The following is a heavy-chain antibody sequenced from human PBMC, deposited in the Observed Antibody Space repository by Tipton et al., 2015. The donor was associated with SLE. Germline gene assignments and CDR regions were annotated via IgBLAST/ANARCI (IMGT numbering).Heavy chain of an antibody. CDR1: GGSISSGSYY. V-gene: IGHV4-61*02. CDR2: IYTSGST. Sequence: TLSLTCTVSGGSISSGSYYWSWIRQPAGKGLEWIGRIYTSGSTNYNPSLKSRVTISVGTSKNQFSLKLSSVPAADTAVYYCARDSDSASHSWGQGTLVTVSS. CDR3: ARDSDSASHS. J-gene: IGHJ4*02. D-gene: IGHD3-10*01.